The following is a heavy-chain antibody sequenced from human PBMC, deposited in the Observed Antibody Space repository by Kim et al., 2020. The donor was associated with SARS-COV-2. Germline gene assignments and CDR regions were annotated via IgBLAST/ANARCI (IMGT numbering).Heavy chain of an antibody. V-gene: IGHV7-4-1*02. CDR3: ARPDILTGYYYFEY. J-gene: IGHJ4*02. Sequence: YAQGFTGRFVFSLDTSVSTAYLQISSLKAEDTAVYYCARPDILTGYYYFEYWGQGTLVTVSS. D-gene: IGHD3-9*01.